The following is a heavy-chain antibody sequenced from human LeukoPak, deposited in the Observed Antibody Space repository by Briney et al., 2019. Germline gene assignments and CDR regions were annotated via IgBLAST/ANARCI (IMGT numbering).Heavy chain of an antibody. CDR2: ISSTSSHI. J-gene: IGHJ4*02. D-gene: IGHD2-2*01. CDR1: GFSLISYN. Sequence: GGSLRLSCAASGFSLISYNMNWVRQAPGKGLEWVSSISSTSSHIYYADSVKGRFTISRDNAKNSLYLQMNSLRAEDTAMYHCVKDLYKGDSASWYFFHYWGQGTLVTVSS. V-gene: IGHV3-21*06. CDR3: VKDLYKGDSASWYFFHY.